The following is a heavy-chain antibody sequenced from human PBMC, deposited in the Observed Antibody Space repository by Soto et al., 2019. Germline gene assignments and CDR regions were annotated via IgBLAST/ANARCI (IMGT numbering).Heavy chain of an antibody. CDR3: ARGAYYYDSSGEKNDAFDI. V-gene: IGHV4-31*03. J-gene: IGHJ3*02. Sequence: ASDTLSLTCTVSGGSISSGGYYWSWILHHPGKGLEWIGYIYYSGSTYYNPSLKSRVTISVDTSKNQFSLKLSSVTAADTAVYYCARGAYYYDSSGEKNDAFDIWGQGTMVTVSS. CDR1: GGSISSGGYY. CDR2: IYYSGST. D-gene: IGHD3-22*01.